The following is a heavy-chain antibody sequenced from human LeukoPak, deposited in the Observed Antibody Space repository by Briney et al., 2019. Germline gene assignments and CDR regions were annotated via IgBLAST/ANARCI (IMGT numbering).Heavy chain of an antibody. V-gene: IGHV4-39*01. J-gene: IGHJ5*02. CDR3: ASLVPGAVDTYGGVS. D-gene: IGHD5-18*01. CDR2: IYYSGNT. CDR1: GGSISSSDYY. Sequence: PSETLSLTCTVSGGSISSSDYYWGWIRQPPGKGLEWIGSIYYSGNTFYNPSLKSRVTISVDTSKNQFSLKVSSVTVGDTAVYYCASLVPGAVDTYGGVSWGQGTLVTVSS.